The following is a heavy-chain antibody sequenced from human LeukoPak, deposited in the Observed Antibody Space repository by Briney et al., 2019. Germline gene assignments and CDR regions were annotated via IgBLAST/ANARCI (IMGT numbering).Heavy chain of an antibody. D-gene: IGHD6-25*01. CDR3: ARSLSGIFDY. CDR1: RGSISSGSYC. V-gene: IGHV4-30-2*01. CDR2: IYLNGST. Sequence: PSQSLSLTCAVSRGSISSGSYCWSWIRQQPGKGLEWIGYIYLNGSTYYNPSLKSRVTISVDRTKTQFSLKLSSVTAAATAVYYGARSLSGIFDYWGQGTLVTVSS. J-gene: IGHJ4*02.